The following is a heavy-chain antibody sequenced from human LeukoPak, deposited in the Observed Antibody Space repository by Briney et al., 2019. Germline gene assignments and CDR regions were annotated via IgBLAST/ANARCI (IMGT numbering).Heavy chain of an antibody. CDR2: ISSNGIGT. Sequence: GGSLRLSCAASGFTFSSYAMHWVRQAPGKGLEYVSAISSNGIGTFYANSVKGRFTISRDDPKNTLYLQMNSLKTEDTAVYFCATGAVCIGNCYSGQINYWGQGTLVTVSS. CDR3: ATGAVCIGNCYSGQINY. V-gene: IGHV3-64*01. D-gene: IGHD2-21*02. CDR1: GFTFSSYA. J-gene: IGHJ4*02.